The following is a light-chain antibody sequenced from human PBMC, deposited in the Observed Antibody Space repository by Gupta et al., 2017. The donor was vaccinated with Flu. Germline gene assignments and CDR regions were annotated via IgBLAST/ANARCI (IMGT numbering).Light chain of an antibody. CDR3: QQYGNSSLYS. CDR1: QTINNNY. Sequence: IVLTQSPGTLSLSAGERATLSCRASQTINNNYLAWYQQKPGQAPRLLIYGASSRATGIPDRFSGSGSGTDFTLTISRWEPEDFAVYYCQQYGNSSLYSFGQGTKLEIK. J-gene: IGKJ2*03. V-gene: IGKV3-20*01. CDR2: GAS.